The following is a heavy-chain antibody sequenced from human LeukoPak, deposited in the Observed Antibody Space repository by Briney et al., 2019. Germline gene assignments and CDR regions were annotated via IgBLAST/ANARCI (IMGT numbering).Heavy chain of an antibody. V-gene: IGHV3-23*01. J-gene: IGHJ6*03. CDR3: AKLGGHPLHNYCVGV. CDR1: GLTFSSYA. D-gene: IGHD3-16*01. Sequence: TVRCLRLSCAASGLTFSSYAMSWVRQAPGKGLEWVSGILDSGYSTYHANSVKGCFTISRDNSNNTLYLQMNSLRAEDTAVYYCAKLGGHPLHNYCVGVWGKGTTVAVSS. CDR2: ILDSGYST.